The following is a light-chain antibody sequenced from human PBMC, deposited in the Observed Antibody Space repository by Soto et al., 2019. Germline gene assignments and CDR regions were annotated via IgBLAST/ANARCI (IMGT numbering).Light chain of an antibody. CDR3: QQYNSYLWT. CDR1: QTFGRW. CDR2: EAS. V-gene: IGKV1-5*03. J-gene: IGKJ1*01. Sequence: DIQMTQSPSTLSASVGDRVTITCRASQTFGRWLAWFQQKPGKAPKLLIYEASNLQSWVPSRFSGSGSGTKFTLTISRLQPDDFATYYCQQYNSYLWTFGQGTKVEIK.